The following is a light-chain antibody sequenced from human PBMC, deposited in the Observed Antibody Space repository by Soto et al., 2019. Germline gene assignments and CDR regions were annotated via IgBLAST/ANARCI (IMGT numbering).Light chain of an antibody. CDR3: QRYNSVPPVT. J-gene: IGKJ3*01. Sequence: DIQMTQSPSSLSAFVGDRVTITCRASQGISNYLAWYQQQPGKPPKLLMYAASTLQSGVPSRFSGSGSGTDFTLTISSLQPEDVATYYCQRYNSVPPVTFGPGTKVNL. CDR2: AAS. CDR1: QGISNY. V-gene: IGKV1-27*01.